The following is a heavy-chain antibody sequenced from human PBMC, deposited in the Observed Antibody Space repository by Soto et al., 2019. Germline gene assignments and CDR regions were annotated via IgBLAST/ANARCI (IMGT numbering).Heavy chain of an antibody. CDR2: ISDNGGST. D-gene: IGHD1-26*01. V-gene: IGHV3-23*01. CDR1: RFTFSSYA. CDR3: VKDWPYSY. J-gene: IGHJ4*02. Sequence: EVQLLESGGGLVQPGGSLRLSCAASRFTFSSYAMSWVRQAPGKGLEWVSAISDNGGSTYYADSVEGRFTISRDNSKSTLYLQMNGLRVEDTAAYYCVKDWPYSYWGQGALVTVSS.